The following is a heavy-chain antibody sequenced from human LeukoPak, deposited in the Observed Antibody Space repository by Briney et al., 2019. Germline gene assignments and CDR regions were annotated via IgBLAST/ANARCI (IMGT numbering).Heavy chain of an antibody. CDR1: GFTFSSYG. V-gene: IGHV3-33*01. Sequence: PGGSLRLSCAASGFTFSSYGMHWVCQVPGKGLEWVAVMWYDGSNKYYTDSVKGRFTISRDDSENTLYLQMNSLRAEDTAVYYCARARESCTSTSCYLGGCGYWGQGTLVTVSS. CDR2: MWYDGSNK. D-gene: IGHD2-2*01. J-gene: IGHJ4*02. CDR3: ARARESCTSTSCYLGGCGY.